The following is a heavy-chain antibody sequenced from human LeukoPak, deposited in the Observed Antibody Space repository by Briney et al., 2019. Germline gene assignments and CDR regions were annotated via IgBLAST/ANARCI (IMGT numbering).Heavy chain of an antibody. CDR1: GGSISSGGDY. D-gene: IGHD4/OR15-4a*01. J-gene: IGHJ3*02. Sequence: SETLSLTCTVSGGSISSGGDYWGWVRQHPGKGLEWIGYIYYSATTYYNPSLRSRITISVDTSKSQFSLNLSSVTAADTAVYYCARAAWRGTNSRDAFDIWGQGTMVAVSS. V-gene: IGHV4-31*03. CDR3: ARAAWRGTNSRDAFDI. CDR2: IYYSATT.